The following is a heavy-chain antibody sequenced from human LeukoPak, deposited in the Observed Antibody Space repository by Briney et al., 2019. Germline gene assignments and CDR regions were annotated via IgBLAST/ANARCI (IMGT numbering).Heavy chain of an antibody. V-gene: IGHV4-59*04. D-gene: IGHD1-1*01. CDR1: GGSISSYY. CDR2: IYYSGNT. J-gene: IGHJ5*02. CDR3: ARQPHAFDNWFDP. Sequence: SETLSLTCTVSGGSISSYYWSWIRQPPGKGLEWIGYIYYSGNTYYNPSLKSRVAMSVDTSKNLFPLKLSSVTAADTAVYYCARQPHAFDNWFDPWGQGTLVTVSS.